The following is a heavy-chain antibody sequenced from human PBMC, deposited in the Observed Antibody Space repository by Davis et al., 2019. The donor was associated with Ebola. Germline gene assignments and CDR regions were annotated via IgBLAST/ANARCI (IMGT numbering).Heavy chain of an antibody. CDR2: ISWNSGSI. V-gene: IGHV3-9*01. CDR3: AREDQDFWSGYSDY. J-gene: IGHJ4*02. CDR1: GFIFGDYA. Sequence: GGSLRLSCAASGFIFGDYAMHWVRQSPGKGLEWVAGISWNSGSIGYADSVKGRFTISRDNAKNSLYLQMNSLRAEDTAVYYCAREDQDFWSGYSDYWGQGTLVTVSS. D-gene: IGHD3-3*01.